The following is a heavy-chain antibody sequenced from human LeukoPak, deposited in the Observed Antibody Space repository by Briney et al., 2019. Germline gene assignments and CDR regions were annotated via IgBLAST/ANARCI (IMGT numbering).Heavy chain of an antibody. J-gene: IGHJ4*01. D-gene: IGHD6-13*01. Sequence: GGSLRLSCAASGFTFSSYSMNWVRQAPGKGLEWVSSISSSSSYIYYADSVKGRFTISRDNAKNSLYLQMNSLRAEDTAVYYCARDQYSSSWYFSGHDYWGQEPWSPSPQ. CDR2: ISSSSSYI. CDR1: GFTFSSYS. V-gene: IGHV3-21*01. CDR3: ARDQYSSSWYFSGHDY.